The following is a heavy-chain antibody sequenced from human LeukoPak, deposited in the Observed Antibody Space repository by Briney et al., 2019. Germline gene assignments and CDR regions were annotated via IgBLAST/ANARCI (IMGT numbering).Heavy chain of an antibody. J-gene: IGHJ4*02. CDR1: GGSISPYY. V-gene: IGHV4-59*01. CDR3: ARDCVYSGYDYYFDY. CDR2: TYSSGST. D-gene: IGHD5-12*01. Sequence: SETLSLTCTVSGGSISPYYWSWIRQPAGKGLEWIGYTYSSGSTNYNPSLKSRVTISVDTSKNQFSLKLSSVTAADTAIYYCARDCVYSGYDYYFDYWGQGTLVTVSS.